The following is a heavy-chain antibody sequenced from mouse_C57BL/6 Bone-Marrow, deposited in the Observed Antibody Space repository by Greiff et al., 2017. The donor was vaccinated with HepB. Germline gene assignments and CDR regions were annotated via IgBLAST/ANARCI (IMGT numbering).Heavy chain of an antibody. CDR2: ISSGGSYT. D-gene: IGHD1-1*01. J-gene: IGHJ3*01. V-gene: IGHV5-6*02. CDR1: GFTFSSYG. Sequence: DVKLVESGGDLVKPGGSLKLSCAASGFTFSSYGMSWVRQTPDKRLEWVATISSGGSYTYYPDSVKGRFTISRDNAKNTLYLQMSSLKSEDTAMYYCAIPRSSPSWFAYWGQGTLVTVSA. CDR3: AIPRSSPSWFAY.